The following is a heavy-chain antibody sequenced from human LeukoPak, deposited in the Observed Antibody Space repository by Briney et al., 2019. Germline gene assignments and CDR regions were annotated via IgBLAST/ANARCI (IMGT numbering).Heavy chain of an antibody. Sequence: VESLPISCKGSGYSFTSYWIGWVRQMPGKGLEWMGIIYPGDSETRYSPSFQGQATISVDKSISTAYLQWSSLKASDTAMYYCARSPFRGLMVDYWGQGTLVTASS. CDR2: IYPGDSET. CDR1: GYSFTSYW. V-gene: IGHV5-51*01. CDR3: ARSPFRGLMVDY. J-gene: IGHJ4*02. D-gene: IGHD3-10*01.